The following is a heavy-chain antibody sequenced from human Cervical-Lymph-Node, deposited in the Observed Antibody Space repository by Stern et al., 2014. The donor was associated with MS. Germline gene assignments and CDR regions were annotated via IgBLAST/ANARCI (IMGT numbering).Heavy chain of an antibody. CDR3: ARAAYSTSSYNY. V-gene: IGHV1-69*01. Sequence: QVQLVQSGAEVKKPGSSVKVSCKASGGTFNTNVISWVRQAPGQGLEWMGGIIPIFGTALYAQKFQGRVTLTANASTRAVSMERSSLRSEDTAVYSCARAAYSTSSYNYWGQGTLVSVSS. D-gene: IGHD6-6*01. CDR2: IIPIFGTA. J-gene: IGHJ4*02. CDR1: GGTFNTNV.